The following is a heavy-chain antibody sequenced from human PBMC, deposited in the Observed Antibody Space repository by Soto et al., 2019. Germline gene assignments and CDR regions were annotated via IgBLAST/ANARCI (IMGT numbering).Heavy chain of an antibody. CDR3: AKETSGGWYGLIDY. CDR2: ISDSGRNT. J-gene: IGHJ4*02. Sequence: EVHLLESGGDLVQPGGSLRLSCATSGFTFSSYAMTWVRQAPGKGLEWVSTISDSGRNTYYADSVRGRFTISSDNSKSTLYLRMKSLRAEDTAVYYCAKETSGGWYGLIDYWGQGTLVTVSS. CDR1: GFTFSSYA. D-gene: IGHD6-19*01. V-gene: IGHV3-23*01.